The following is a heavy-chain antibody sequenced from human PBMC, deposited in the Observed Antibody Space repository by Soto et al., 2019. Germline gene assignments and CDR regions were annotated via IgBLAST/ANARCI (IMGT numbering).Heavy chain of an antibody. CDR1: GFTFSSYA. D-gene: IGHD2-2*01. CDR2: ISYDGSNK. Sequence: QVQLVESGGGVVQPGRSLRLSCAASGFTFSSYAMHWVRQAPGKGLEWVAVISYDGSNKYYADSVKGRFTISRDNSKNTLYLQMNSLRAEDTAVYYCARNQDPVVPAAMVYWGQGTLVTVSS. J-gene: IGHJ4*02. V-gene: IGHV3-30-3*01. CDR3: ARNQDPVVPAAMVY.